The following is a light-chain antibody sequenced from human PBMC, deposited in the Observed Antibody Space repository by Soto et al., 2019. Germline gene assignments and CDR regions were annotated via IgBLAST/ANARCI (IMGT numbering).Light chain of an antibody. CDR2: EGS. J-gene: IGLJ2*01. Sequence: QAVLTQPASVSGSPGQSITISCTGTSSDVGSYNLVSWYQQHPGKAPKLMIYEGSKRPSGVSHRFSGSKSGNTASLTISWLQAEDEADYYCCSYAGSRGVVFGGGTKLTVL. CDR3: CSYAGSRGVV. V-gene: IGLV2-23*01. CDR1: SSDVGSYNL.